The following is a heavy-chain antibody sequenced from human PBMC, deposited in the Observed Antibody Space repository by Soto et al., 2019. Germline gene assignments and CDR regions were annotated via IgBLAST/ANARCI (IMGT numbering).Heavy chain of an antibody. CDR3: ARAREVTIFGVVISSIYYYGMDV. CDR2: MNPNSGNT. V-gene: IGHV1-8*01. Sequence: ASVKVSCKASGYTFTSYDINWVRQATGQGLEWMGWMNPNSGNTGYAQKFQGRVTMTRNTSISTAYMELSSLRSEDTAVYYCARAREVTIFGVVISSIYYYGMDVWGQGTTVTVSS. CDR1: GYTFTSYD. D-gene: IGHD3-3*01. J-gene: IGHJ6*02.